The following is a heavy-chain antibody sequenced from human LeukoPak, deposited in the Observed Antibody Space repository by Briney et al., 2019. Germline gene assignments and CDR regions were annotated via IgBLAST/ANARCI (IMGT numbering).Heavy chain of an antibody. CDR3: GRVYSSSWQGSHYYYMDV. J-gene: IGHJ6*03. CDR1: GDSISSGYH. D-gene: IGHD6-13*01. V-gene: IGHV4-38-2*02. CDR2: IYYSGTT. Sequence: SETLSLTCNVSGDSISSGYHWGWIRQPPGKGLEGIGTIYYSGTTYYNASLKSRLTISVDTSKNQFSLKLNSVTAADTAVYYCGRVYSSSWQGSHYYYMDVWGKGTTVTISS.